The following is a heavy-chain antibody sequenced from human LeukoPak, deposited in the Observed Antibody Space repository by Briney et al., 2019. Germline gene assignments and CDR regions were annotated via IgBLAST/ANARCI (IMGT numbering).Heavy chain of an antibody. CDR2: IYTSGST. V-gene: IGHV4-38-2*02. CDR3: AIWSGGVDY. CDR1: GYSISSGYY. Sequence: SETLSLTCTVSGYSISSGYYWGWIRQPPGKGLEWIGRIYTSGSTNYNPSLKSRVTMSVDTSKNQFSLKLSSVTAADTAVYYCAIWSGGVDYWGQGTLVTVSS. D-gene: IGHD3-16*01. J-gene: IGHJ4*02.